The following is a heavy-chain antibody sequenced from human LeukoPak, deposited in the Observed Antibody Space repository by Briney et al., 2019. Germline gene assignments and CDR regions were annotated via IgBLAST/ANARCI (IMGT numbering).Heavy chain of an antibody. CDR2: ISAYNGNT. D-gene: IGHD1-14*01. CDR1: GYTFTSYG. V-gene: IGHV1-18*01. Sequence: ASVKVSCKASGYTFTSYGISRVRQPPAQGLEWMGWISAYNGNTNYAQKLQGRVTMTTDTSTSTADMELRSLRSDDTAVYYCARDVPYIDYWGQGTLVTVSS. J-gene: IGHJ4*02. CDR3: ARDVPYIDY.